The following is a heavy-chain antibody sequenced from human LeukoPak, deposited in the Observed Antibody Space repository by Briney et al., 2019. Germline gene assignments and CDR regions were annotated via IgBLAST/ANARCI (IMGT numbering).Heavy chain of an antibody. D-gene: IGHD3-10*01. V-gene: IGHV1-69*05. CDR2: IIPIFGTA. CDR1: GGTFSSYA. CDR3: ARDSGRITTVRGVTPPDY. Sequence: SVKVSCKASGGTFSSYAISWVRQAPGQGLEWMGGIIPIFGTANYAQKFQGRVTITTDESTSTAYMELRSLRSDDTAVYYCARDSGRITTVRGVTPPDYSGQGTLVTVSS. J-gene: IGHJ4*02.